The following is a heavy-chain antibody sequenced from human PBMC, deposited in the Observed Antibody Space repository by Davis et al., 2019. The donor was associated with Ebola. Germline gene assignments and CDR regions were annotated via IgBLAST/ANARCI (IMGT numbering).Heavy chain of an antibody. D-gene: IGHD1-7*01. V-gene: IGHV4-61*01. CDR1: GGSVSSGSYY. CDR2: IYYSGST. CDR3: ARALKAYNWNYGYFDY. J-gene: IGHJ4*02. Sequence: MPSETLSLTCTVSGGSVSSGSYYWSWIRQPPGKGLEWIGYIYYSGSTNYNPSLKSRVTISVDTSKNQFSLKLSSVTAADTAVYYCARALKAYNWNYGYFDYWGQGTLVTVSS.